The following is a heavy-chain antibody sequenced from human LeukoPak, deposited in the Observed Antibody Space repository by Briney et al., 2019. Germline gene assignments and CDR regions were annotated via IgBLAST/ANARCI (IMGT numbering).Heavy chain of an antibody. V-gene: IGHV3-23*01. D-gene: IGHD1-26*01. CDR1: GFTFSIYA. J-gene: IGHJ4*02. Sequence: GGSLRLSCAASGFTFSIYAMSWVRQAPGKGLEWVSAISGSGGSTYYADSVKGRLTISRDNSKNTLYLQMNSLRAEDTAVYYCAKDRRETDYPDYWGQGTLVTVSS. CDR2: ISGSGGST. CDR3: AKDRRETDYPDY.